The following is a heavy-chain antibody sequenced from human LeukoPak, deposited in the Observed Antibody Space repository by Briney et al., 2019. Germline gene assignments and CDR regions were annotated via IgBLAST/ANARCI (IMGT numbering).Heavy chain of an antibody. CDR2: IYYSGST. D-gene: IGHD3-3*01. CDR1: GGSISSYY. CDR3: ARGRYNDFWSGYSINYFDY. Sequence: PLETLSLTCTVSGGSISSYYWSWIRQPPGKGLEWIGYIYYSGSTNYNPSLKSRVTISVDTSKNQFSLKLSSVTAADTAVYYCARGRYNDFWSGYSINYFDYWGQGTLVTVSS. V-gene: IGHV4-59*12. J-gene: IGHJ4*02.